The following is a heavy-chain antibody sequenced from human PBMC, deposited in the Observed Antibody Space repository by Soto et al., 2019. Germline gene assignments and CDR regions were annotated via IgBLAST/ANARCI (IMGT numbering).Heavy chain of an antibody. CDR1: GFTFSNAW. Sequence: GGSLRLSCAASGFTFSNAWMSWVRQAPGKGLEWVGRIKIKTDGGTTDYAAPVKGRFNISRDESKNTLYQQMNSLKTEDAAVYYCTTVNSSGWYYYYYIDVWGEGTTVTVSS. J-gene: IGHJ6*03. D-gene: IGHD6-19*01. CDR3: TTVNSSGWYYYYYIDV. V-gene: IGHV3-15*01. CDR2: IKIKTDGGTT.